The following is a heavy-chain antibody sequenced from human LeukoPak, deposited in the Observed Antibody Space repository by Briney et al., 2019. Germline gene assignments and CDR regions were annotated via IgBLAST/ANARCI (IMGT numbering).Heavy chain of an antibody. CDR3: ARDYDSSGSDY. J-gene: IGHJ4*02. D-gene: IGHD3-22*01. V-gene: IGHV4-59*01. CDR1: GGSISNYY. Sequence: PLETLSLICTVSGGSISNYYWSWIRQPPGKGLEWIGYIYYSGSTNYNPSLKSRVTISVDTSKNQFSLKLSSVTAADTAVYYCARDYDSSGSDYWGQGTLVTVSS. CDR2: IYYSGST.